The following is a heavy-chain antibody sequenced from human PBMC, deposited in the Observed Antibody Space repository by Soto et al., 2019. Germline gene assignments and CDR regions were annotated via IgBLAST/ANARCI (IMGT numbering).Heavy chain of an antibody. D-gene: IGHD5-12*01. CDR1: GFTFSNAW. CDR3: TTAHPRGPDY. J-gene: IGHJ4*02. V-gene: IGHV3-15*01. CDR2: IRSKTDGGTI. Sequence: EVQLVESGGGLVKPGEPLRLSCAASGFTFSNAWMNWVRQAPGKGLEWVGQIRSKTDGGTIFYPAPVKGRFIISRDDSTNTLYLQMNSLNTDDTAVYYCTTAHPRGPDYWGQGTLVTVSS.